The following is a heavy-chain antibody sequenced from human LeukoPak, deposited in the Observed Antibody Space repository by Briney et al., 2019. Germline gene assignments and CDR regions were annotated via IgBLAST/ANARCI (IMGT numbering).Heavy chain of an antibody. CDR2: ISGSGGST. J-gene: IGHJ1*01. D-gene: IGHD6-19*01. CDR3: AKDYSSGWYYFQH. V-gene: IGHV3-23*01. CDR1: GSTFSSYA. Sequence: GGSLRLSCAASGSTFSSYAMSWVRQAPGKGLEWVSAISGSGGSTYYADSVKGRFTISRDNSKNTLYLQMNSLRAEDTAVYYCAKDYSSGWYYFQHWGQGTLVTVSS.